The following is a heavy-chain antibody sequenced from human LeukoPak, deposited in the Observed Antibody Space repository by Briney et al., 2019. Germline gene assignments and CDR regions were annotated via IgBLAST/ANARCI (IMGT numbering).Heavy chain of an antibody. CDR1: GFTFTSSA. CDR2: IVVGSGNT. Sequence: GASVKVSCKASGFTFTSSAMQWVRQARGQRLEWIGWIVVGSGNTNYAQKFQERVTITRDMSTSTAYMELSSLRSEDTAVYYCAATSSYYDILTGYYYYYYMDVWGKGTTVTISS. D-gene: IGHD3-9*01. V-gene: IGHV1-58*02. CDR3: AATSSYYDILTGYYYYYYMDV. J-gene: IGHJ6*03.